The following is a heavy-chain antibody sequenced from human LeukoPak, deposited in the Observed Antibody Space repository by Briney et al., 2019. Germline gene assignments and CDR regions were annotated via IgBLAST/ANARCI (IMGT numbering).Heavy chain of an antibody. CDR1: GGSMSNYY. CDR2: IYDSGST. V-gene: IGHV4-59*01. CDR3: ARDLQLAFDY. J-gene: IGHJ4*02. D-gene: IGHD2-2*01. Sequence: SETLSLTCTVSGGSMSNYYWNWIRQPPGKELEWIGYIYDSGSTNYNPSLKSRVTISVDTSKNQFSLKLNSVTAADTAVYYCARDLQLAFDYWGQGTLVTVSS.